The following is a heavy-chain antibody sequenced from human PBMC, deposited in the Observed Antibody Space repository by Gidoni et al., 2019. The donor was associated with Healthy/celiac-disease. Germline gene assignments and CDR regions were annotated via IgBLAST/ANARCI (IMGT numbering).Heavy chain of an antibody. CDR2: ISSSSSYI. J-gene: IGHJ4*02. CDR3: ARDEAVAGTTH. V-gene: IGHV3-21*01. Sequence: EVQLVESGGGLVKPGGSLSLSCSASAFTFSSYSMNWVRQAPGKGLEWVSSISSSSSYIYYADSVKGRFTISRDNAKNSLYLQMNSLRAEDTAVYYCARDEAVAGTTHWGQGTLVTVSS. CDR1: AFTFSSYS. D-gene: IGHD6-19*01.